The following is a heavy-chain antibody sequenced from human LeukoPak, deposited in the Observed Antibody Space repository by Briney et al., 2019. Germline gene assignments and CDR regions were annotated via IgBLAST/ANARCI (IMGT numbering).Heavy chain of an antibody. J-gene: IGHJ6*03. V-gene: IGHV3-30*04. CDR2: ISYDGSNE. D-gene: IGHD6-13*01. Sequence: SGGSLRLSCAASGFTFSSYVMHWVRQAPGKGLEWVAIISYDGSNEYYADSVKGRFTISRDNAKNSLYLQMNSLRAEDTAVYYCARDYSSSWYAYYYYYMDVWGKGTTVTVSS. CDR1: GFTFSSYV. CDR3: ARDYSSSWYAYYYYYMDV.